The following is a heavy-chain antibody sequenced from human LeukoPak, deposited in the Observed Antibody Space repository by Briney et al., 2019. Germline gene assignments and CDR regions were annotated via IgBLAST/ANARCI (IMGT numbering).Heavy chain of an antibody. Sequence: SETLSLTCTVSGGSISSYYWSWIRQPPGKRLEWIGFIFYSGTTNYNPSLKSRVTISVDTSKNQFSLKLSSVTAADTAVYYCARGGWNKFDYWGQGTLVTVSS. CDR3: ARGGWNKFDY. V-gene: IGHV4-59*01. CDR2: IFYSGTT. CDR1: GGSISSYY. D-gene: IGHD3-22*01. J-gene: IGHJ4*02.